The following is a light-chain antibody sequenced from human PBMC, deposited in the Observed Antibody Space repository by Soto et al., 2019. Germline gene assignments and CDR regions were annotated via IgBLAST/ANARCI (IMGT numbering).Light chain of an antibody. V-gene: IGLV2-14*01. CDR3: SSYTSSSRV. CDR1: SSDVGGYNY. Sequence: QSALTQPASVSGSPGQSITISCIGTSSDVGGYNYVSWYQQHPGKAPKLMIYDVSNRPSGVSNRFSGSKSGNTASLTISGLQADDEADYYCSSYTSSSRVFGGGTKLTVL. J-gene: IGLJ2*01. CDR2: DVS.